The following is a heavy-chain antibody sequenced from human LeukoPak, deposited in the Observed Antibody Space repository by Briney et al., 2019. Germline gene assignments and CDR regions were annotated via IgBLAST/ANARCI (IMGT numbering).Heavy chain of an antibody. D-gene: IGHD1-26*01. CDR2: FDPEDGET. Sequence: ASVKVSCKVSGYTLTELSMHWVRQAPGKGLEWMGGFDPEDGETIYAQKFQGRVTMTEVTSTDTAYMELSSLRSEDTAVYYCATAPSGSYVDYWGQGTLVTVSS. V-gene: IGHV1-24*01. CDR1: GYTLTELS. CDR3: ATAPSGSYVDY. J-gene: IGHJ4*02.